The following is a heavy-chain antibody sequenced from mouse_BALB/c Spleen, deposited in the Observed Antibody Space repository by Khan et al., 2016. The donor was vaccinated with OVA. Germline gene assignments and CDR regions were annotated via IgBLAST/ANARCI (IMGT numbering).Heavy chain of an antibody. J-gene: IGHJ4*01. CDR1: GFSLTSYG. Sequence: QMQLEESGPGLVAPSQSLSITCTVSGFSLTSYGVNWVRQPPGKGLEWLGVIWGDGSTNYHSALISRLSISKDNSKSQVFLKLNSLQTDDTATYYCASVMITEGYYAMDYWGQGTSVTVSS. V-gene: IGHV2-3*01. CDR2: IWGDGST. D-gene: IGHD2-4*01. CDR3: ASVMITEGYYAMDY.